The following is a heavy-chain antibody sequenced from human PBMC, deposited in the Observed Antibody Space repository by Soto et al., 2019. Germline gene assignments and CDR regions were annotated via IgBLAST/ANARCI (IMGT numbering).Heavy chain of an antibody. CDR1: GFTFSSYA. D-gene: IGHD6-19*01. V-gene: IGHV3-23*01. Sequence: EVQLLESGGGLVQPGGSLRLSCAASGFTFSSYAMSWVRQAPGKGLEWVSAISGSGGSTYYADSVKGRFTISRDNSKNTLYLQMNSLRAEDTAVYYCAKDLVIAVAGTGIFDIWGQGTMVTVSS. J-gene: IGHJ3*02. CDR2: ISGSGGST. CDR3: AKDLVIAVAGTGIFDI.